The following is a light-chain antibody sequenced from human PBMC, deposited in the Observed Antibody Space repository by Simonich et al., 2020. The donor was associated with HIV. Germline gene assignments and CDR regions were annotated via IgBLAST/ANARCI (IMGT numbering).Light chain of an antibody. CDR1: QSVTSN. Sequence: EIVMTQSPATLSVSPGERATPSCRASQSVTSNLAWYQQKPGQAPRLLIYGASTRATGIPARFSGSGSGTEFTHTISSMQSEDFAVYYCQQYNNWPRGTFGQGTKVEIK. CDR3: QQYNNWPRGT. V-gene: IGKV3-15*01. J-gene: IGKJ1*01. CDR2: GAS.